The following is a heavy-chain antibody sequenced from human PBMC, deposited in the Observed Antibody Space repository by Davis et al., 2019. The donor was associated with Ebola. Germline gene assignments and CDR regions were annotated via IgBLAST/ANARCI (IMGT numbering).Heavy chain of an antibody. CDR2: IYHSGST. D-gene: IGHD3-3*01. J-gene: IGHJ4*02. CDR3: ARSYDFWSGSLFDY. Sequence: PSETLSLTCAVSGYSISSGYYWGWIRQPPGKGLEWIGSIYHSGSTYYNPSLKSRVTISVDTSKNQFSLKLSSVTAADTAVYYCARSYDFWSGSLFDYWGQGTLVTVSS. CDR1: GYSISSGYY. V-gene: IGHV4-38-2*01.